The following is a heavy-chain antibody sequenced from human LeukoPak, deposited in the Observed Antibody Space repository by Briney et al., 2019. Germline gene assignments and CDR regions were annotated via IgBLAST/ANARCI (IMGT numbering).Heavy chain of an antibody. CDR2: IYPGDSDT. V-gene: IGHV5-51*01. D-gene: IGHD1-26*01. J-gene: IGHJ6*02. Sequence: GESLKISCKGSGYSSTSYWIGWVRQMPGKGLEWTGIIYPGDSDTRYSPSFQGQVTISADKSISTAYLQWSSLKASDTAMYYCARLRSYSGSYENYYYYGMDVWGQGTTVTVSS. CDR1: GYSSTSYW. CDR3: ARLRSYSGSYENYYYYGMDV.